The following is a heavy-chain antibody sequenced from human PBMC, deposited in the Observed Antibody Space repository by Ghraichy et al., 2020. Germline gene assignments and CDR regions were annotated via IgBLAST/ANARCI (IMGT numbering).Heavy chain of an antibody. D-gene: IGHD2-15*01. V-gene: IGHV3-30-3*01. CDR3: ARPDIVVVVAARFDY. J-gene: IGHJ4*02. CDR2: ISYDGSNK. CDR1: GFTFSSYA. Sequence: GGSLRLSCAASGFTFSSYAMHWVRQAPGKGLEWVAVISYDGSNKYYADSVKGRFTISRDNSKNTLYLQMNSLRADDTAVYYCARPDIVVVVAARFDYWGQGTLVTVSS.